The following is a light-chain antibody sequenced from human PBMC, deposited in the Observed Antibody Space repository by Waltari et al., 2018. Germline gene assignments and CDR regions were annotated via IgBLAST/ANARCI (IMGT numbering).Light chain of an antibody. CDR1: QSVSSSY. V-gene: IGKV3-20*01. CDR3: QQYGSSPMYT. Sequence: EIVLTQSPGTLSLSPGERATLSCRASQSVSSSYLAWYQQKPGQAPRLLIYAASTRATGIPDRFSGSGSGTDFTLTNSRLEPEDFAVYYCQQYGSSPMYTFGQGTKLEIK. J-gene: IGKJ2*01. CDR2: AAS.